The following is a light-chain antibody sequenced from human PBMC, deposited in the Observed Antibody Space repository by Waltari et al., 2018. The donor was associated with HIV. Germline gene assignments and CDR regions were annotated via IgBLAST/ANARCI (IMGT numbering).Light chain of an antibody. CDR3: QQYSSFWT. CDR1: QTINTW. CDR2: KAS. Sequence: DILMSQSPSNLSASIGDRVTITCRASQTINTWLAWYHQKPGGAPQLLIYKASTLENGVPSRFSGSGSGTEFTLTISRLQPEDVGFYYCQQYSSFWTFGHGTKVQVK. J-gene: IGKJ1*01. V-gene: IGKV1-5*03.